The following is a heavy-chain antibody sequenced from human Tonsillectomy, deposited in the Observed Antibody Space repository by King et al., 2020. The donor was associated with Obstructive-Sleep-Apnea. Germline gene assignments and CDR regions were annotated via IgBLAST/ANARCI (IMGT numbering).Heavy chain of an antibody. V-gene: IGHV3-23*04. CDR3: ASYPGLQGY. J-gene: IGHJ4*02. Sequence: VQLVESGGGLVQPGGSLRLSCAASGFTFTSYAMSWVRQAPGKGLEWVSALRGSVGSTYYADSVKGRFTISRDNSKNTLYLQMNSLRAEDTAEYYCASYPGLQGYWGQGTLVTVSS. D-gene: IGHD2-2*01. CDR2: LRGSVGST. CDR1: GFTFTSYA.